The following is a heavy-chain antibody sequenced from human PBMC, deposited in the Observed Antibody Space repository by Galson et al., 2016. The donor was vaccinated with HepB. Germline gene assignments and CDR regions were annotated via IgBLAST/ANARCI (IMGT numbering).Heavy chain of an antibody. Sequence: SVKVSCKASGYTFTHYGLTWVRQASGQGLEWMGWINPYTGNTNFAQKFQGRVAMTTDTSTSTAYMELRSLTSDDTAMYYCARDTVKFDYWGQGTMITVSS. CDR1: GYTFTHYG. J-gene: IGHJ4*02. D-gene: IGHD4-11*01. V-gene: IGHV1-18*01. CDR3: ARDTVKFDY. CDR2: INPYTGNT.